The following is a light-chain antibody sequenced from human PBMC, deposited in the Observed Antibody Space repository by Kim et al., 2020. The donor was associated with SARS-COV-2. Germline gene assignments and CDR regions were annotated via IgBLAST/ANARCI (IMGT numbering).Light chain of an antibody. J-gene: IGLJ1*01. V-gene: IGLV2-11*01. Sequence: QSALTQPRSVSGSPGQSVIISCTGSSSDVGDYNYISWYQQHPGKVPKLMIYDVNKRPSGVPDRFSGSKSGNTASLTISGLQAEDEADYYCCSYAGRYTYVFETGTKVTVL. CDR1: SSDVGDYNY. CDR3: CSYAGRYTYV. CDR2: DVN.